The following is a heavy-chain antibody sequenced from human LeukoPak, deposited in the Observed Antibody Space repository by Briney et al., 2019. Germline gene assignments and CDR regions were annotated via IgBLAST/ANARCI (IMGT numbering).Heavy chain of an antibody. CDR2: INSDGTGT. D-gene: IGHD6-13*01. J-gene: IGHJ4*02. CDR3: ARDELSWYSGIDY. CDR1: GFTFRTYW. Sequence: PGGSLRLSCEVSGFTFRTYWMHWVRQAPGKGLVWVSYINSDGTGTMYADSVKGRFTVSRDNAKNTLYLQMNSLRAEDTAVYYCARDELSWYSGIDYWGQGVLVTVSS. V-gene: IGHV3-74*03.